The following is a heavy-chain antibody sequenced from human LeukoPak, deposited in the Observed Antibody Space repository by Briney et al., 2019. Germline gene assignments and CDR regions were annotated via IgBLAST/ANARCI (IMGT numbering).Heavy chain of an antibody. CDR2: IKIKTDGGTT. CDR3: AKGIYSYGYVFFDY. J-gene: IGHJ4*02. D-gene: IGHD5-18*01. Sequence: GGSLRLSCAASGFTFSNAWMSWVRQAPGKGLEWVGRIKIKTDGGTTDYAAPVKGRFTISRDDSKTTLYLQMSSLRAEDTAVYYCAKGIYSYGYVFFDYWGQGTLVTVSS. CDR1: GFTFSNAW. V-gene: IGHV3-15*01.